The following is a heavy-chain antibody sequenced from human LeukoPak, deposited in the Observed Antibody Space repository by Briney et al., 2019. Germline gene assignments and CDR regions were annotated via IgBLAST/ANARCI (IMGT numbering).Heavy chain of an antibody. J-gene: IGHJ4*02. CDR1: GFTFSSYD. CDR3: ARAALSRDGYNGRYFDY. CDR2: IGTAGDT. D-gene: IGHD5-24*01. V-gene: IGHV3-13*01. Sequence: PGGSLRLSCAASGFTFSSYDMHWVRQATGKGLEWVSAIGTAGDTYYPGSVKGRFTISRENAKNSLYLQMNSLRAGDTAVYYCARAALSRDGYNGRYFDYWGQGTLVTVSS.